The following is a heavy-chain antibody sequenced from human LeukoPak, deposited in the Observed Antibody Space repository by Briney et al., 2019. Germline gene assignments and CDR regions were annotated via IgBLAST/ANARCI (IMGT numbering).Heavy chain of an antibody. CDR2: ISGSGGST. D-gene: IGHD2-2*01. J-gene: IGHJ4*02. Sequence: GGSLRLSCAASGFTFSSYAMSWVRQAPGKGLEWVSAISGSGGSTYYADSVEGRFTISRDNSKNTLYLQMNSLRAEDTALYYCAKDQALSLSSSRALDYWGQGTLVTVSS. CDR3: AKDQALSLSSSRALDY. V-gene: IGHV3-23*01. CDR1: GFTFSSYA.